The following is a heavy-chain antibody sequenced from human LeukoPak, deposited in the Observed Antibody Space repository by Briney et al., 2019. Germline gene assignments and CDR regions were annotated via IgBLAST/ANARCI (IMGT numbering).Heavy chain of an antibody. CDR3: AIGSYCSGGSCYPLFDY. J-gene: IGHJ4*02. Sequence: GGSLRLSCAASGFTFSSYTMSWVRQPPGKGLEWVSDIYSDGSTHYADSVKGRFTISRDSSKNTLYLQMNSLRAEDTAVYYCAIGSYCSGGSCYPLFDYWGRGTLVTVSS. CDR2: IYSDGST. V-gene: IGHV3-53*01. D-gene: IGHD2-15*01. CDR1: GFTFSSYT.